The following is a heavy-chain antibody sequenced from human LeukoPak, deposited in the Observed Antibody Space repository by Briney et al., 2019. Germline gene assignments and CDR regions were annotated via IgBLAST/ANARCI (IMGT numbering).Heavy chain of an antibody. J-gene: IGHJ5*02. V-gene: IGHV4-59*01. Sequence: SETLSLTRTVSGGSISSYYWSWIRQPPGKGLEWIGYIYYSGSTNYNPSLKSRVTISVDTSKNQFSLKLSSVTAADTAIYHCARGSSSSYNWFDPWGQGTLVTVSS. CDR3: ARGSSSSYNWFDP. D-gene: IGHD6-13*01. CDR1: GGSISSYY. CDR2: IYYSGST.